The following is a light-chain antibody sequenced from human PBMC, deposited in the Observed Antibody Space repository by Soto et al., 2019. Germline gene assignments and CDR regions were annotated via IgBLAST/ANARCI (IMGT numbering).Light chain of an antibody. CDR2: WAS. Sequence: DIVMTQSPDSLAESLCERATLNCKSSQSVFYSPNNKNYLAWYQQKPGQPPQLLIYWASTRESGVPDRFSGSGSGTDFTLTISSLQAEDVAVYYCQQYFTAPWTFGQGTKVDIK. V-gene: IGKV4-1*01. CDR3: QQYFTAPWT. J-gene: IGKJ1*01. CDR1: QSVFYSPNNKNY.